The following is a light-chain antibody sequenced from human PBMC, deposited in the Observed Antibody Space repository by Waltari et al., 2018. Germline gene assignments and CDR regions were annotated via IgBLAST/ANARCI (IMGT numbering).Light chain of an antibody. CDR2: AAS. CDR3: QQYNNWRT. CDR1: QSISRN. V-gene: IGKV3-15*01. J-gene: IGKJ2*01. Sequence: EVLMTQSPVTLSMSPGERATLSCRASQSISRNLAWYQQKPGQAPRLLIYAASTRATGVPARFSGSGSGTDFTLTISSLQSEDFAVYYCQQYNNWRTFGQGTRLEIK.